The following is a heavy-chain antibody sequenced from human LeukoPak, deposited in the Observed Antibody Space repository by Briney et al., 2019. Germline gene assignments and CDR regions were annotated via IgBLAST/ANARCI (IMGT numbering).Heavy chain of an antibody. D-gene: IGHD5-18*01. V-gene: IGHV3-23*01. J-gene: IGHJ6*03. CDR3: ARAPPSYGLYYYMDV. Sequence: GGSLRLSCAASGFTFSSYAMTWVRQAPGKGLEWVSAISGSATRTYYADSVKGRFTISRDNSKNTLYLQMNSLRAEDTAVYYCARAPPSYGLYYYMDVWGKGTTVTVSS. CDR1: GFTFSSYA. CDR2: ISGSATRT.